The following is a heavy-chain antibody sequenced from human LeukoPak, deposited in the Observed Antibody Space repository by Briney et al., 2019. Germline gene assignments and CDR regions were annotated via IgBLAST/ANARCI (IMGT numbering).Heavy chain of an antibody. CDR2: INPNSGGT. D-gene: IGHD3-16*01. CDR1: GYTFTGYY. CDR3: ARGVMPDDAFDI. V-gene: IGHV1-2*04. Sequence: ASVNASCKASGYTFTGYYMHWVRQAPGQGLEWMGWINPNSGGTNYAQKFQGWVTMTRDTSISTAYMELSRLRSDDTAVYYCARGVMPDDAFDIWGQGTMVAVSS. J-gene: IGHJ3*02.